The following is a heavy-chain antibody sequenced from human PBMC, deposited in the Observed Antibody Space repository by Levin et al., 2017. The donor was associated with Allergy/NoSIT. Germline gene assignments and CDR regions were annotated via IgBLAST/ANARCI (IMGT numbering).Heavy chain of an antibody. Sequence: KASETLSLTCTVSGGSIGSYCWNWIRQPPGKGLEWIGYICYSGSTNYNPSLKSRVTISVDTSTNQFSLKLTSVTAADTAVYYCARDIPGGSFGLWGRGTLVTVSS. V-gene: IGHV4-59*01. J-gene: IGHJ2*01. CDR2: ICYSGST. CDR3: ARDIPGGSFGL. D-gene: IGHD1-26*01. CDR1: GGSIGSYC.